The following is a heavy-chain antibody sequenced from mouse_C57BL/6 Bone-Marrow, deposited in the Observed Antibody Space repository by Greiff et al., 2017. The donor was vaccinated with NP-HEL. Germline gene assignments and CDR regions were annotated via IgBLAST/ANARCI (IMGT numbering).Heavy chain of an antibody. CDR1: GFTFSDYG. V-gene: IGHV5-17*01. Sequence: EVQLVESGGGLVKPGGSLKLSCAASGFTFSDYGMHWVRQAPEKGLEWVAYISSGSSTIYYVDTVKGRFTISRDNAKNTLFLQMTSLRSEDTAMYYCARNYGYYAMDYWGQGTSVTVSS. J-gene: IGHJ4*01. CDR3: ARNYGYYAMDY. D-gene: IGHD1-1*01. CDR2: ISSGSSTI.